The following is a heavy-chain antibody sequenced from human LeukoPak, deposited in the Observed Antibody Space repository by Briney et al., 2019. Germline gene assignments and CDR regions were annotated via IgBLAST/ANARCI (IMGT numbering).Heavy chain of an antibody. D-gene: IGHD6-19*01. J-gene: IGHJ4*02. CDR1: GFTFRSYS. CDR3: ARVGGQWLVPGWSFFDY. Sequence: GGSLRLSCAASGFTFRSYSMTWVRQAPGKGLEWVSCITSSSSYIYYADSVQGRFTISRDNAKNSLYLQMNSLRAEDTAVYYCARVGGQWLVPGWSFFDYWGQGTLVTVSS. CDR2: ITSSSSYI. V-gene: IGHV3-21*01.